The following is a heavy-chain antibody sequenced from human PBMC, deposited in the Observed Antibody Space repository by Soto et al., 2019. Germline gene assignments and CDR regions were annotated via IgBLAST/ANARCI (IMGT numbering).Heavy chain of an antibody. CDR1: GFTFSSYG. J-gene: IGHJ4*02. CDR2: ISYDGSNK. CDR3: AKDRSGWPRDFDY. V-gene: IGHV3-30*18. Sequence: PGGSLRLSCAASGFTFSSYGMHWVRQAPGKGLEWVAVISYDGSNKYYADSVKGRFTISRDNSKNTLYLQMNSLRAEDTAVYYCAKDRSGWPRDFDYWGQGTLVTVS. D-gene: IGHD6-19*01.